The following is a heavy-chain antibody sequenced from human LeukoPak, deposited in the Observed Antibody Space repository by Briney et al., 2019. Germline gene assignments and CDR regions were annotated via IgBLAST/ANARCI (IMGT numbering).Heavy chain of an antibody. CDR3: AREGECSGGSCYSYGWFDP. Sequence: SSETLSLTCTVSGGSISSYYWSWIRQPPGKGLEWIGYISSSGTNYNPSLKSRVTISVDTSKNQFSLKLRSATTADTALYYCAREGECSGGSCYSYGWFDPWGQGTLVTVSS. V-gene: IGHV4-59*01. CDR1: GGSISSYY. CDR2: ISSSGT. D-gene: IGHD2-15*01. J-gene: IGHJ5*02.